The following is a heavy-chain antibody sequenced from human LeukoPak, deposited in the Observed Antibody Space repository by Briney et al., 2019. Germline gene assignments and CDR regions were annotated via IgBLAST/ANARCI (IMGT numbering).Heavy chain of an antibody. Sequence: SETLSLTCTVSGGSISSYYWSWIRQPPGKGLEWIGYIYYSGSTNYNPSLKSRVTISVDTSKNQFSLKLSSVTAADTAVYYCARGGYIGGYDYYFDYWGQGTLVTVSP. J-gene: IGHJ4*02. D-gene: IGHD5-12*01. V-gene: IGHV4-59*01. CDR3: ARGGYIGGYDYYFDY. CDR2: IYYSGST. CDR1: GGSISSYY.